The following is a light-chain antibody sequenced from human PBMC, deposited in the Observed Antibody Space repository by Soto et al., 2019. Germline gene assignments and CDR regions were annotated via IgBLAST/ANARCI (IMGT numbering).Light chain of an antibody. CDR1: SSDVGGYNY. CDR3: CSYVGRNTSV. J-gene: IGLJ1*01. Sequence: QAALTQPRSASGSPGQSSTISCTGTSSDVGGYNYVSWYQQHPAKAPKLIIFDVSKRPSGVPNRFSGSKSGNSASLTISGLRAEDEADYYCCSYVGRNTSVFGTGTKLTVL. V-gene: IGLV2-11*01. CDR2: DVS.